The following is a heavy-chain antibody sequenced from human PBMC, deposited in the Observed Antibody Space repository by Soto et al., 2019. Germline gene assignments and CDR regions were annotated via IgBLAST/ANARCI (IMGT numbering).Heavy chain of an antibody. Sequence: QVQLVQSGAEVKKPGSSMKVSCKASGGTINSYTITWVRQAPGQGLELMGRIIPILGIANYAQKLQGRVTITADKSTSTVYMGLRSLRSEDTAVYYCNILTGYYNVVASVYWGQGTLVTVSS. V-gene: IGHV1-69*02. D-gene: IGHD3-9*01. J-gene: IGHJ4*02. CDR2: IIPILGIA. CDR3: NILTGYYNVVASVY. CDR1: GGTINSYT.